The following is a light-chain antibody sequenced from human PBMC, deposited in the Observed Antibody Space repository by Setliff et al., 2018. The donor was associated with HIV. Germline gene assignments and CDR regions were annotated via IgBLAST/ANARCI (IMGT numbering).Light chain of an antibody. J-gene: IGLJ2*01. V-gene: IGLV2-14*03. CDR2: DVS. CDR3: SSYISSSTLVV. CDR1: SSDIGSHYY. Sequence: QSVLTQPASVSGSPGQSITISCTGTSSDIGSHYYVSWYQQHPGKVPELLIYDVSKRPSGASNRFSGSKSGNSASLTISRLHPEDEADYYCSSYISSSTLVVFGGGTKSPS.